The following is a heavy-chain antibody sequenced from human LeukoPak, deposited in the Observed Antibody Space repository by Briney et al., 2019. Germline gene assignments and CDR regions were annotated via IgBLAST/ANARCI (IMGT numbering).Heavy chain of an antibody. Sequence: SETLSLTCTVSGGSISSYYWSWIRQPAGKGLEWIGRIYTSGSTNYNPSLKSRVTISVDTSKNQFSLKLSPVTAADTAVYYCARGEMATITLDYWGQGTLVTVSS. CDR3: ARGEMATITLDY. J-gene: IGHJ4*02. D-gene: IGHD5-24*01. CDR1: GGSISSYY. V-gene: IGHV4-4*07. CDR2: IYTSGST.